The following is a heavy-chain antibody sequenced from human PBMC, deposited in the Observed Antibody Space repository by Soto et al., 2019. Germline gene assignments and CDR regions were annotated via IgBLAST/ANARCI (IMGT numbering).Heavy chain of an antibody. CDR1: GFTFGGSA. CDR2: IRSKTNSYAT. D-gene: IGHD6-19*01. J-gene: IGHJ4*02. Sequence: GGSLRLSCAASGFTFGGSAMHWVRQASGKGLEWVGHIRSKTNSYATAYAESVKGRFTISRDDSMNTAYLQMNSLKTEDTAVYFCTRQTDAVQWLVVPTDYNFDYWGQGTRVTVSS. V-gene: IGHV3-73*01. CDR3: TRQTDAVQWLVVPTDYNFDY.